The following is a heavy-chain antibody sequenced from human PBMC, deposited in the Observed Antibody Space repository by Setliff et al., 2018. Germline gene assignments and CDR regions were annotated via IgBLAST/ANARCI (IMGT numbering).Heavy chain of an antibody. CDR1: GESFSNNY. CDR3: AREVAGTYNYFDL. V-gene: IGHV4-34*01. Sequence: SETLSLTCSVYGESFSNNYWSWIRQSPGKGLEWIGESDHGGNTTIHPSLKSRVTISLDTSRNQFPLKLNSVTAADTALYFCAREVAGTYNYFDLWGQGTLVTVSS. CDR2: SDHGGNT. J-gene: IGHJ5*02. D-gene: IGHD6-19*01.